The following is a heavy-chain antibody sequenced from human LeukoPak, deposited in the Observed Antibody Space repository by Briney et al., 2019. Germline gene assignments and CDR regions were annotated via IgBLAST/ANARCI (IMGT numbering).Heavy chain of an antibody. D-gene: IGHD1-26*01. Sequence: GGSLRLSCAASGFTFSSYGMHWVRQAPGKGLEWVAVIWYDGSNKYYADSAKGRFTISRDNSKNTLYLQMNSLRAEDTAVYYCAKGPANSGSYFDYWGQGTLVTVSS. CDR3: AKGPANSGSYFDY. CDR2: IWYDGSNK. J-gene: IGHJ4*02. CDR1: GFTFSSYG. V-gene: IGHV3-33*06.